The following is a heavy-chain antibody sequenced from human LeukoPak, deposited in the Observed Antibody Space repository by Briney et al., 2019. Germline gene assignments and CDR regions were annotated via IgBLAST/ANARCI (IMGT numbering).Heavy chain of an antibody. J-gene: IGHJ4*02. CDR3: ARRGGSGIRGDYYFDY. D-gene: IGHD3-10*01. Sequence: TPSETLSLTCTVSGVSITSYSHNYDWIRQPPGKGLEWIGGFHFSGAINYNPSLRSRVTISADTSQNQFSLKLSSVTAADTAVYYCARRGGSGIRGDYYFDYWGQGTLVTVSS. CDR2: FHFSGAI. V-gene: IGHV4-39*01. CDR1: GVSITSYSHN.